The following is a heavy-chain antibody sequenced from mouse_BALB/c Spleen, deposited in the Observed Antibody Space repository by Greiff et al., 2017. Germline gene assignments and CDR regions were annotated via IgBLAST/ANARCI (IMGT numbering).Heavy chain of an antibody. CDR2: ISSGGGST. J-gene: IGHJ3*01. Sequence: EVQLQQSGGGLVKPGGSLKLSCAASGFAFSSYDMSWVRQTPEKRLEWVAYISSGGGSTYYPDTVKGRFTISRDNAKNTLYLQMSSLKSEDTAMYYCARSYSGYDWFAYWGQGTLVTVSA. V-gene: IGHV5-12-1*01. CDR1: GFAFSSYD. CDR3: ARSYSGYDWFAY. D-gene: IGHD2-2*01.